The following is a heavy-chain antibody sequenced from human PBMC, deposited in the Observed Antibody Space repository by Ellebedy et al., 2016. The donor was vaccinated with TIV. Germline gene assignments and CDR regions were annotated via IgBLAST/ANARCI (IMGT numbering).Heavy chain of an antibody. V-gene: IGHV3-23*01. Sequence: GGSLRLXXAASGFTFSIYTMTWVRQAPGKGLEWVSSFTSSGDRANYADSVKGRFTVSRDNSKNTLYLQMNSLRADDTAVYHCVRDDWGPGDYWGQGTLVTVSS. CDR2: FTSSGDRA. CDR3: VRDDWGPGDY. D-gene: IGHD7-27*01. CDR1: GFTFSIYT. J-gene: IGHJ4*02.